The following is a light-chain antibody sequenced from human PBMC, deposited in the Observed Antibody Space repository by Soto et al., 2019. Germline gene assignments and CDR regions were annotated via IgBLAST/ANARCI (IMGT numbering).Light chain of an antibody. CDR1: QSISSG. CDR2: KAS. CDR3: QQYNSYPHT. J-gene: IGKJ4*01. Sequence: DIQMTQSPSSVSASVGDRVTITCRPSQSISSGLAWYQQKPGKAPKLLVYKASSLECGVPSRFSGSGSGTEFTLTISSLQPDDFATYYCQQYNSYPHTFGGGTKVDIK. V-gene: IGKV1-5*03.